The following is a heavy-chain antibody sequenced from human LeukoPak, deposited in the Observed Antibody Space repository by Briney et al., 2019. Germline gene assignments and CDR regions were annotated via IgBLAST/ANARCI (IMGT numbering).Heavy chain of an antibody. V-gene: IGHV3-74*01. J-gene: IGHJ3*02. CDR2: VNSDGTGR. D-gene: IGHD3/OR15-3a*01. CDR3: ARGGLDHAFDI. Sequence: PGGSLRLSCSASGFTFTRYWMHWGRQAPGKGLVWVPRVNSDGTGRIYADAVKGRITISRDNAKSSVFLELNSLRAEDTATYYCARGGLDHAFDIWGQGTMVTVSS. CDR1: GFTFTRYW.